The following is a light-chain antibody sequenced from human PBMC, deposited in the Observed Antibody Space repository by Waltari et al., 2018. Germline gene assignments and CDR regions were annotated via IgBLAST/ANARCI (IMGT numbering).Light chain of an antibody. CDR3: QQYYSDPHT. Sequence: DIVITQSPDSLALSLGKRAPHHFPSSQSVLYSSNNKNYLAWYQQKPGQPPKLLIYWASTRESGVPDRFSGSGSGTDFTLTINSLQAEDVAVYHCQQYYSDPHTFGQGTKLEI. CDR1: QSVLYSSNNKNY. CDR2: WAS. V-gene: IGKV4-1*01. J-gene: IGKJ2*01.